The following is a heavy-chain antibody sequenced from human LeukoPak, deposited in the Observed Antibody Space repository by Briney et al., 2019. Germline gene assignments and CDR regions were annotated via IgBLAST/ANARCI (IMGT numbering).Heavy chain of an antibody. J-gene: IGHJ4*02. CDR1: GYTFTNYD. Sequence: GASVKVSCKASGYTFTNYDINWVRQATGQGLEWMGWMNPNSGNTGYAQQFQGRVTMTRNTSISTAYLELSSLRSEDTAVYYCARGSPGHSSGWYEDYWGQGTLVTVSS. V-gene: IGHV1-8*01. CDR3: ARGSPGHSSGWYEDY. D-gene: IGHD6-19*01. CDR2: MNPNSGNT.